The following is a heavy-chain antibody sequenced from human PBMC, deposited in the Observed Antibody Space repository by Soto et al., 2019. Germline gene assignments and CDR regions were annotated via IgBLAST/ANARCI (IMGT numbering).Heavy chain of an antibody. CDR2: VSKSGYT. CDR3: AREDSIIIPAVSDF. J-gene: IGHJ4*02. Sequence: PGGSLRLSCVVSGFTFNNYGINWVRQAPGKGLGWVSSVSKSGYTYYSDSVKGRFTISRDNAKNSVSLQMNTLRAEDTAVYYCAREDSIIIPAVSDFWGQGTLVTVSS. D-gene: IGHD2-2*01. CDR1: GFTFNNYG. V-gene: IGHV3-21*01.